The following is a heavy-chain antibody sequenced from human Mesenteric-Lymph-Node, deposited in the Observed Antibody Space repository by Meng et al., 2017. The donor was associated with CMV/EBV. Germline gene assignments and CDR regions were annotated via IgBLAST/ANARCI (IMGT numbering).Heavy chain of an antibody. J-gene: IGHJ4*02. CDR1: GFTFSDYY. CDR2: ISSSSTI. Sequence: GESLKISCAASGFTFSDYYMNWVRQAPGKGLEWVSSISSSSTIYYADSVKGRFTISRDNAMNSLYLQMNSLGAEDTAVYYCARKSDYYDSSAYYYVGYFDYWGQGTLVTVSS. CDR3: ARKSDYYDSSAYYYVGYFDY. D-gene: IGHD3-22*01. V-gene: IGHV3-69-1*02.